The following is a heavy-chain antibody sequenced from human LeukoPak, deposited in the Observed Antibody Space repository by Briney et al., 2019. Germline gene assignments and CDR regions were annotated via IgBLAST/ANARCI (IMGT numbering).Heavy chain of an antibody. Sequence: SVKVSCKASGGTFSSYAISWVRQAPGQGLEWMGGVIPIFGTANYAQKLQGRVTITTDESTSTAYMELSSLRSEDTAVYYCARGVAAAGTEWGQGTLVTVSS. CDR3: ARGVAAAGTE. V-gene: IGHV1-69*05. CDR2: VIPIFGTA. CDR1: GGTFSSYA. D-gene: IGHD6-13*01. J-gene: IGHJ4*02.